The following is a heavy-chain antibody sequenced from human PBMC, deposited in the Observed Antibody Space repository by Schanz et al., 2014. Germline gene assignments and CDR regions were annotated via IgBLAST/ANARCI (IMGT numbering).Heavy chain of an antibody. D-gene: IGHD3-10*01. Sequence: VQLVESGGGVVQPGGSLRLSGVGSGYSFSDYDMNWIRQAPGRGMEWLAFIRFEGSRRDYSDSVKGRFTISRANSRNTLSLQMSSLRPEDTAVYYCAKDPPRGVRTPIKPTLDYWGQGTRVTVS. CDR3: AKDPPRGVRTPIKPTLDY. CDR2: IRFEGSRR. CDR1: GYSFSDYD. J-gene: IGHJ4*02. V-gene: IGHV3-30*02.